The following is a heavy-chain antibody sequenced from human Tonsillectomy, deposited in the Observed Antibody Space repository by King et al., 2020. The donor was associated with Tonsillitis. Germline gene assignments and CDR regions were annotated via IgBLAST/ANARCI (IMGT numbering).Heavy chain of an antibody. D-gene: IGHD2-15*01. CDR2: IDPSDSYT. J-gene: IGHJ4*02. V-gene: IGHV5-10-1*03. CDR3: ATEDIDRNTLDY. Sequence: VQLVESGAEVKQPGESLRISCTGSGYSFTNYWISWVRQMPGKGLEWMGRIDPSDSYTNYSPSFQGHVTISADKSISTAYLQWSSLKASDTAMYYCATEDIDRNTLDYWGQGTLVTVSS. CDR1: GYSFTNYW.